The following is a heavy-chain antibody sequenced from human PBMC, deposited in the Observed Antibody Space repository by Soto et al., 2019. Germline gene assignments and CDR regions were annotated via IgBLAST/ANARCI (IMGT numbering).Heavy chain of an antibody. CDR1: GFTFSTYG. CDR2: ISSDGKSE. V-gene: IGHV3-30*18. J-gene: IGHJ4*02. Sequence: GGSLRLSCAASGFTFSTYGMHWVRQPPGKGLEWVAVISSDGKSEHYADPVKGRFSISRDNSKNTLSLQMNSLRVEDTAVYYCAKTISTYSGDSRGRGALVDYWGQGTLVTVSS. CDR3: AKTISTYSGDSRGRGALVDY. D-gene: IGHD3-22*01.